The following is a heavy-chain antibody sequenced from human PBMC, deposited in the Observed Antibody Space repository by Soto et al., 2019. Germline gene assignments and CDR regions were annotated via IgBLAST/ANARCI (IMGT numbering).Heavy chain of an antibody. V-gene: IGHV4-4*02. J-gene: IGHJ6*02. CDR3: ATQTISYTWGV. Sequence: QVQLQESGPGLVKPSETLSLTCAVSGGPITTTTWWAWVRLPPGKGLEWIGELHHDGTTNYNPSLESRITMSLDKSNHPFSLKLTSVTAAATAIYYCATQTISYTWGVWGRGTTVTVSS. CDR1: GGPITTTTW. D-gene: IGHD3-16*01. CDR2: LHHDGTT.